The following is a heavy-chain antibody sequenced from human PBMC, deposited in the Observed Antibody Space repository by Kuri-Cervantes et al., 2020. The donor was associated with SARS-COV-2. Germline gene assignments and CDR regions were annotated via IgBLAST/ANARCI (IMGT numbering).Heavy chain of an antibody. CDR2: ISYDGSNK. D-gene: IGHD3-3*01. J-gene: IGHJ4*02. CDR1: GFTFSSYG. CDR3: AKEGILEWLSFDY. V-gene: IGHV3-30*18. Sequence: LSLTCAASGFTFSSYGMHWVRQAPGKGLEWVAVISYDGSNKYYADSVKGRFTISRDNSKNTLYLQMNSLRAEDTAVYYCAKEGILEWLSFDYWGQGTLVTVSS.